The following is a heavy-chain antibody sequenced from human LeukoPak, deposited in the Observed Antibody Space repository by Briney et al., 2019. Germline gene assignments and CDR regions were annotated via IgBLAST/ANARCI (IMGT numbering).Heavy chain of an antibody. D-gene: IGHD4-11*01. CDR3: ARSTAYYYGMDV. CDR1: GGTFSSYA. CDR2: IIPIFGTA. V-gene: IGHV1-69*01. Sequence: GSSVKVSCKASGGTFSSYAISWVRQAPGHGLEWMGGIIPIFGTANYAQKFQGRVTITADESTSTAYMELSSLRSEDTAVYYCARSTAYYYGMDVWGQGTTVTVSS. J-gene: IGHJ6*02.